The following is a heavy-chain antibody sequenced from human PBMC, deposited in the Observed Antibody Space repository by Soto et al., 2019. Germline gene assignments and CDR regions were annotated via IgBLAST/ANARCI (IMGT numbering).Heavy chain of an antibody. V-gene: IGHV3-15*01. Sequence: EVQLVESGGGLVKPGGSLRLSCAASGFTFSSAWMNWARQAPGKGPEWVARIKSKGNGETTDYAAPVKGRFTISRDDSKNTQYLEMNTLKTEDTAVYYCSTNWATSRDWGQGTLVIVSS. CDR3: STNWATSRD. CDR1: GFTFSSAW. D-gene: IGHD7-27*01. J-gene: IGHJ4*02. CDR2: IKSKGNGETT.